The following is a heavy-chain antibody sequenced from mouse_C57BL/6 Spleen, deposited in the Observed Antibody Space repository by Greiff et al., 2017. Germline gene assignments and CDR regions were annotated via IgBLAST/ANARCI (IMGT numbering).Heavy chain of an antibody. CDR1: GYTFTSYW. CDR2: IVPNSGGT. Sequence: QVQLQQPGAELVKPGASVKLSCKASGYTFTSYWMHWVKQRPGRGLEWIGRIVPNSGGTKYNEKFKSKATLTVDKPSSTAYMQLSSLTSEDSAVYYSASSGVITSGYYAMDYWGQGTSVTVSS. CDR3: ASSGVITSGYYAMDY. J-gene: IGHJ4*01. V-gene: IGHV1-72*01. D-gene: IGHD1-1*01.